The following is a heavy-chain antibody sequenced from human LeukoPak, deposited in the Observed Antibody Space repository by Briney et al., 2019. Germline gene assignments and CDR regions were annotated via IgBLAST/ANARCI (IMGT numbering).Heavy chain of an antibody. CDR3: ARRDGEYFFDF. V-gene: IGHV5-51*01. Sequence: GESLKISCKASGYIFTKYSIGWVRQMPGKGLEWMGVIYPSSSGSRYSPSFQGQVTISADKSITTAYLQRSSLKASDTAMYYCARRDGEYFFDFWGQGTLVTVSP. J-gene: IGHJ4*02. CDR2: IYPSSSGS. CDR1: GYIFTKYS. D-gene: IGHD4-17*01.